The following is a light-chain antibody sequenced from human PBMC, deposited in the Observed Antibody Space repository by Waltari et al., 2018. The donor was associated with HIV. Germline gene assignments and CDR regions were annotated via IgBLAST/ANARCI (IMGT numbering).Light chain of an antibody. V-gene: IGLV3-1*01. CDR2: QDH. J-gene: IGLJ2*01. CDR3: QAWGSTTSGV. CDR1: ELGDKY. Sequence: SYEVTQPPSVAVSPGQTATIPCSGYELGDKYTCWYQHKPGHPPLLVIYQDHKRPSGIPERFSGSSSGHTATLTISGSLPMDEADYYCQAWGSTTSGVFGRGTKLTVL.